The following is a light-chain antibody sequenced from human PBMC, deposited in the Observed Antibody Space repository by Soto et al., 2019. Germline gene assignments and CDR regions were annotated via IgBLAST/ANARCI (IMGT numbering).Light chain of an antibody. CDR2: NNN. J-gene: IGLJ2*01. CDR1: SSNIGSDS. CDR3: AAWDDSLNGVV. Sequence: QSVLTQAPSASGTPGQRVTISCSGSSSNIGSDSVNWYQQLPGTAPKLLIYNNNQRPSGVPDRFSGSKSGTSASLANSGLQSEDEADYYCAAWDDSLNGVVFGGGTKLTVL. V-gene: IGLV1-44*01.